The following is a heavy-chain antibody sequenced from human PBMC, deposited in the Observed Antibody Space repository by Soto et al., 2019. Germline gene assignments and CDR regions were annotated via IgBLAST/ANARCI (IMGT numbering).Heavy chain of an antibody. D-gene: IGHD1-26*01. CDR2: IWYDGSNK. Sequence: QVQLVESGGGVVQPGRSLRLSCAASGFTFSSYGMHWVRQAPGKGLEWVAVIWYDGSNKYYADSVKGRFTISRDNSKNTLYLQMNSLRAEDTAVYYCARDGRDLPADYWGQGTLVTVSS. CDR1: GFTFSSYG. J-gene: IGHJ4*02. CDR3: ARDGRDLPADY. V-gene: IGHV3-33*01.